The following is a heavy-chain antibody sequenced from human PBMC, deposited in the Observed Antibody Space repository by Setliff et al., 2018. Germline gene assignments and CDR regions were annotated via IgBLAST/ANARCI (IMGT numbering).Heavy chain of an antibody. V-gene: IGHV5-51*01. CDR3: ARHPYYYGSGTYLDNNNRWFDP. D-gene: IGHD3-10*01. CDR2: IYPGDSIT. CDR1: GYSFSTCW. J-gene: IGHJ5*02. Sequence: GESLKISCKGSGYSFSTCWIGWVRQMPGKGLEWMGIIYPGDSITRYSPSFQGQVTISVDKSINTAYLQWSSLRASDTAIYYCARHPYYYGSGTYLDNNNRWFDPWGQGTLVTISS.